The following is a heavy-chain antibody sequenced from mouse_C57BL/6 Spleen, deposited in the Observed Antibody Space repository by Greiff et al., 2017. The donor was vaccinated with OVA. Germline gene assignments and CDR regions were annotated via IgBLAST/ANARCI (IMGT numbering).Heavy chain of an antibody. CDR3: ARGGITTVVADY. Sequence: VQLQQSGAELVRPGSSVKLSCKASGYTFTSYWMHWVKQRPIQGLEWIGNIDPSDSETHYNQKFKDKATFTVDKSSSTAYMQLSSLTSEDSAVYYCARGGITTVVADYWGQGTTLTVSS. CDR2: IDPSDSET. J-gene: IGHJ2*01. D-gene: IGHD1-1*01. V-gene: IGHV1-52*01. CDR1: GYTFTSYW.